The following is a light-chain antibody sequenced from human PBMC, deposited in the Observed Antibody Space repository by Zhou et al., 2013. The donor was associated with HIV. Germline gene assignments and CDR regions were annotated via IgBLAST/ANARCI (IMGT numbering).Light chain of an antibody. V-gene: IGKV1-39*01. Sequence: DIQMTQSPSSLSASIGDRVTITCQASQGISIYLNWYQQKPGKAPKLLIYAASSLQSGVPSRFSGSGSGTDFTLTISSLQPEDFAAYFCQQSYSTPPSLTFGGGTKVEIK. J-gene: IGKJ4*01. CDR3: QQSYSTPPSLT. CDR1: QGISIY. CDR2: AAS.